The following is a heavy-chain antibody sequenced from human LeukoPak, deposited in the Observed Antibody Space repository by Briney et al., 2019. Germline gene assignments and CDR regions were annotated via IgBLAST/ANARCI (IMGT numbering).Heavy chain of an antibody. CDR2: IYYSGST. CDR3: AKGGATGMARINWFDP. CDR1: GGSISSYY. V-gene: IGHV4-59*01. Sequence: SETLSLTCTVSGGSISSYYWSWIRQPPGKGLEWIGYIYYSGSTNYNPSLKSRVTISVDTSKNQFSLKLSSVTAADTAVYYCAKGGATGMARINWFDPWGQGTLVTVSS. J-gene: IGHJ5*02. D-gene: IGHD1-26*01.